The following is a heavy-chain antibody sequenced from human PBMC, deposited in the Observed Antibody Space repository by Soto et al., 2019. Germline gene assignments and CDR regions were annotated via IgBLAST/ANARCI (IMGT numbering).Heavy chain of an antibody. D-gene: IGHD6-6*01. V-gene: IGHV3-21*01. Sequence: EVQLVESGGGLVKPGGSLRLSCAASGFTFSSYSMNWVRQALGKGLVWVSSISSSSSYIYYADSVKGRFPISRDKAKNSLYLQMNRQRAEDTSVYYCARVGGQLVPGFDYWGQGTLVTVSS. CDR3: ARVGGQLVPGFDY. J-gene: IGHJ4*02. CDR2: ISSSSSYI. CDR1: GFTFSSYS.